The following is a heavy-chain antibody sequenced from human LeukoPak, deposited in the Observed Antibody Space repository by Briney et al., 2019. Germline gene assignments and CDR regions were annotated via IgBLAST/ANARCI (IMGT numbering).Heavy chain of an antibody. D-gene: IGHD3-10*01. J-gene: IGHJ4*02. CDR2: INPNSGGT. CDR1: GYTFTGYY. Sequence: ASVKVSCKASGYTFTGYYMHWVRQAPGQGLEWMGWINPNSGGTNYAQKFQGRVTMTRDTSTSTVYMELSSLRSEDTAVYYCARPTGYYYGSGSYPFDYWGQGTLVTVSS. CDR3: ARPTGYYYGSGSYPFDY. V-gene: IGHV1-2*02.